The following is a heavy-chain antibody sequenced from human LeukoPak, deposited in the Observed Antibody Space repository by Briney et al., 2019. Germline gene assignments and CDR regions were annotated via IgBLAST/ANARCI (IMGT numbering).Heavy chain of an antibody. CDR3: ARAIAVAGPYYFDY. CDR1: GFSFSSHW. J-gene: IGHJ4*02. V-gene: IGHV3-74*01. CDR2: IKSDGTTT. Sequence: PGGSLRLSCAASGFSFSSHWMHWVRQVPGKGLVWVSHIKSDGTTTSYADSVKGRFTISRDNAKSTLYLQMNSLRAEDTAVYYCARAIAVAGPYYFDYWGQGTLVTVSS. D-gene: IGHD6-19*01.